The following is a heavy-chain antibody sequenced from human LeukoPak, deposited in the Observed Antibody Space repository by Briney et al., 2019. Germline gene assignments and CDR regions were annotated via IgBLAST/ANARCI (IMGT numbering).Heavy chain of an antibody. D-gene: IGHD3-16*02. CDR1: GGSFSGYY. CDR2: INHSGST. Sequence: SETLSLTCAVYGGSFSGYYWSWIRQPPGKGLEWIGEINHSGSTNYNPSLKSRVTISVDTSKNQFSLKLSSVTAADTAVYYCARGLRYYDYVWGSHRPTAVDYWGQGTLVTVSS. CDR3: ARGLRYYDYVWGSHRPTAVDY. J-gene: IGHJ4*02. V-gene: IGHV4-34*01.